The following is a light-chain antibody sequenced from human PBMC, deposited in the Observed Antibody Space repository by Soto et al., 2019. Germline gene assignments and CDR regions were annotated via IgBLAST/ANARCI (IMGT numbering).Light chain of an antibody. CDR1: SSDVGRHNA. CDR3: SSYRVGGSYV. Sequence: QSALTQPASVSGSPGQSITISCSGTSSDVGRHNAVSWYQQHPGKVPQLMIYDVRIRPSGISDRLSASKSGNMASLTISGLQAEDEADYYYSSYRVGGSYVFGTGTKVTVL. J-gene: IGLJ1*01. V-gene: IGLV2-14*03. CDR2: DVR.